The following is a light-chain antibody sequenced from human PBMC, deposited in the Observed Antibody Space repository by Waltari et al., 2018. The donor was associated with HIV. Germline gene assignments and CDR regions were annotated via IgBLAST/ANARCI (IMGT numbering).Light chain of an antibody. V-gene: IGLV1-51*01. CDR1: TSNIGENY. CDR2: GNG. J-gene: IGLJ3*02. Sequence: QSVLTQPPSVSAAPGQKVTISCSGRTSNIGENYVSWYQQLPGTAPKLLIYGNGNRPSGIPDRFSGSKSGTSATLDITGVQSGDGADYYCETWENSLSAGVFGGGTKLTVL. CDR3: ETWENSLSAGV.